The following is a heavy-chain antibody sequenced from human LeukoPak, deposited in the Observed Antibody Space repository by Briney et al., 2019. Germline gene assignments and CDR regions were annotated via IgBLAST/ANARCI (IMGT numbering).Heavy chain of an antibody. CDR3: AKRTTSSSGFDY. CDR1: GFTLRNYA. CDR2: ITKGGTT. D-gene: IGHD2-2*01. Sequence: GGSLRLSCAASGFTLRNYAMSWVRQAPGKGLEWVSGITKGGTTYYADSVKGRFTISRDNSKNTLHLQIISLRTEDTALYHCAKRTTSSSGFDYWGQGTLVTVSS. V-gene: IGHV3-23*01. J-gene: IGHJ4*02.